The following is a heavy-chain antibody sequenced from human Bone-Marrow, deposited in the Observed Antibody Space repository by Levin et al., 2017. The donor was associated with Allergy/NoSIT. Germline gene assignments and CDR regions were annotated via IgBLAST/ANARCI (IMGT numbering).Heavy chain of an antibody. CDR2: LSYDGSIN. J-gene: IGHJ4*02. CDR3: AREDRTRLGGDEHFDY. D-gene: IGHD2-21*02. CDR1: GLTLSGSA. Sequence: PGESLKISCAASGLTLSGSAMHWVRQAPGKGLEWVAVLSYDGSINHYGDSVQGRFTIFRDNSKNTLYLQMNNLRGEDTAVYYCAREDRTRLGGDEHFDYWGQGTLVTVSS. V-gene: IGHV3-30-3*01.